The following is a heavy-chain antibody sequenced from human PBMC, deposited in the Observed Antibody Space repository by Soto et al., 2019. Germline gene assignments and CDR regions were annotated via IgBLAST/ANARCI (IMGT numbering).Heavy chain of an antibody. J-gene: IGHJ6*02. CDR1: GFTVSSNY. D-gene: IGHD1-26*01. CDR3: ASGYSGSYSYYYGMDV. V-gene: IGHV3-53*01. Sequence: GGSLRLSCAASGFTVSSNYMSWVRQAPGKGLEWVSVIYSGGSTYYADSVKGRFTISRDNSKNTLYLQMNSLRAEDTAVYYCASGYSGSYSYYYGMDVWGQGTTVTVSS. CDR2: IYSGGST.